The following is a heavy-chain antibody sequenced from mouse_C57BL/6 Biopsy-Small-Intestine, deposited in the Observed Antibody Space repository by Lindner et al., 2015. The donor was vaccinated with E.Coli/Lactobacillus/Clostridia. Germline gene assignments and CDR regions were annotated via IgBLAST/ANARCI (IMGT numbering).Heavy chain of an antibody. Sequence: SVKVSCKASGYTFPRSTISWVRQAPGQGLEWMGWITAYNGDTSYAQKFQGRLTMTTDTSTTTAFMELRSLAFDDTAVYFCARVVTISGVWFDPWGQGTLVTVSS. CDR2: ITAYNGDT. CDR1: GYTFPRST. V-gene: IGHV1-79*01. D-gene: IGHD2-13*01. CDR3: ARVVTISGVWFDP. J-gene: IGHJ4*01.